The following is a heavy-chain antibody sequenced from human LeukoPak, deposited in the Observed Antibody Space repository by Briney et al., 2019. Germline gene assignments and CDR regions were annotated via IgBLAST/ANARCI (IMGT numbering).Heavy chain of an antibody. D-gene: IGHD3-10*01. Sequence: GGSLRLSCTASGFTFCDYAMSGVRQAPGKGLEWVGFIRSKAYGGTTEYAASVKGRFTISRDDSKSIAYLQMNSLKTEDTAVYYCTWLLWFGELQYWGQGTLVTVSS. CDR1: GFTFCDYA. CDR3: TWLLWFGELQY. CDR2: IRSKAYGGTT. J-gene: IGHJ4*02. V-gene: IGHV3-49*04.